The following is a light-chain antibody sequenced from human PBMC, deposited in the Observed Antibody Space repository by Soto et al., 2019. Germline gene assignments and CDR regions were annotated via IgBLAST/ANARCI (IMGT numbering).Light chain of an antibody. V-gene: IGKV3-11*01. J-gene: IGKJ5*01. CDR1: QRITSY. Sequence: PGAIAAFSCRASQRITSYLAWYQQKPGQAPRLLIYDASNRATGIPGRFSGSGSETDFTLTISSLEPEDFAIYFCQHRSNWAAITFGQGTRLEIK. CDR2: DAS. CDR3: QHRSNWAAIT.